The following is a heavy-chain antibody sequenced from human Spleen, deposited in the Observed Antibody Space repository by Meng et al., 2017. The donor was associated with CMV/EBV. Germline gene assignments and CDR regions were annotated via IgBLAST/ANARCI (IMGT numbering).Heavy chain of an antibody. CDR2: IYYNGNA. Sequence: SETLSLTCTVSGGSISGSSFYWGWIRQTPEKGLEWIGSIYYNGNAFYSPSLKSQVTMSVDTSKNQFSLTLKSVTAADTAVYYCARGTGAISWGQGALVTVSS. CDR3: ARGTGAIS. D-gene: IGHD2-21*01. V-gene: IGHV4-39*07. CDR1: GGSISGSSFY. J-gene: IGHJ5*02.